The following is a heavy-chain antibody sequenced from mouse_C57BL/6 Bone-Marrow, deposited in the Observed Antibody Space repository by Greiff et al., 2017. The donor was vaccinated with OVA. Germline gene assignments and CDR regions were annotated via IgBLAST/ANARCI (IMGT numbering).Heavy chain of an antibody. CDR2: ISYDGSN. CDR3: ARAHGSSYAMDY. Sequence: EVQLQQSGPGLVKPSQSLSLTCSVTGYSITSGYYWNWIRQFPGNKLEWMGYISYDGSNNYNPSLKNRISITRDTSKNQFFLKLNSVTTEDTATYYCARAHGSSYAMDYWGQGTSVTVSS. CDR1: GYSITSGYY. J-gene: IGHJ4*01. D-gene: IGHD1-1*01. V-gene: IGHV3-6*01.